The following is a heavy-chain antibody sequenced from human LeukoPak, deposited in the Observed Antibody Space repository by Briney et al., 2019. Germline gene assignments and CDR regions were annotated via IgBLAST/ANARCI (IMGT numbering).Heavy chain of an antibody. CDR3: AKDKTYYYDSSGHYPKFDY. CDR2: ISGSGGST. CDR1: GFTFSSSW. Sequence: GSLRLSCAASGFTFSSSWMHWVRQAPGKGLEWVSGISGSGGSTYYADSVKGRFTISRDNSKNTLYLQMNSLRAEDTAVYYCAKDKTYYYDSSGHYPKFDYWGQGTLVSVSS. D-gene: IGHD3-22*01. J-gene: IGHJ4*02. V-gene: IGHV3-23*01.